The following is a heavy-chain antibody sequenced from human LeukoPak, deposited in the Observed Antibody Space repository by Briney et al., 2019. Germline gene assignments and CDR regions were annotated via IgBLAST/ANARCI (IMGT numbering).Heavy chain of an antibody. D-gene: IGHD4-17*01. CDR1: GGSISSGDYY. V-gene: IGHV4-30-4*08. CDR3: ARDRYGDYSGNWFDP. CDR2: IYYSGST. Sequence: PSQTLSLTCTVSGGSISSGDYYWSWIRQPPGKGLEWIGYIYYSGSTYYNPSLKSRFTISVDTSKNQFSLKLSSVTAADTAVYYCARDRYGDYSGNWFDPWGQGTLVTVSS. J-gene: IGHJ5*02.